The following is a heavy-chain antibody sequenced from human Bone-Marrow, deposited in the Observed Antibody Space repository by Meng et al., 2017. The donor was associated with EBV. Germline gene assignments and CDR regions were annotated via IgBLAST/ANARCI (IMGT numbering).Heavy chain of an antibody. V-gene: IGHV1-69*06. CDR2: LIPMLGAP. J-gene: IGHJ4*02. D-gene: IGHD3-10*01. CDR3: ASESGRGYTPDY. Sequence: QVQLVQSGAEVKKPGSSVKVSCKTSGGTFSSDAISWVRQAPGQGLEWMGGLIPMLGAPNYAQKFQDRVTIIADKSTSIHYMELSSLRSDDTAVYYCASESGRGYTPDYWGRGTLVTVSS. CDR1: GGTFSSDA.